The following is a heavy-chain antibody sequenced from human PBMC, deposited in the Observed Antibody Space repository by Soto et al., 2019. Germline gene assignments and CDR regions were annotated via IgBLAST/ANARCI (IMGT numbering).Heavy chain of an antibody. CDR2: IIPIFGTA. J-gene: IGHJ5*02. D-gene: IGHD3-22*01. CDR1: GGTFSSYA. Sequence: ASVKVSCKASGGTFSSYAISWVRQAPGQGLEWMGGIIPIFGTANYAQKFQGRVTITADESTSTAYMELSSLRSEDTAVYYCASTNYYDSSGYYCWFDPWGQGTLVTVSS. V-gene: IGHV1-69*13. CDR3: ASTNYYDSSGYYCWFDP.